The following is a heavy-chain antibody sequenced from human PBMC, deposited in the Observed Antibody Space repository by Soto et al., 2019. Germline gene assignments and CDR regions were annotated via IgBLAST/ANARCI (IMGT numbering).Heavy chain of an antibody. V-gene: IGHV3-74*01. CDR1: GSTFNYYW. CDR3: VRGDKGGFDL. Sequence: GESLRLSCAASGSTFNYYWMHWVRQAPGQGLVWVSHIHSDGSTTTYADSVKGRFTISRDNAKNTLYLQMTSLRAEDTAVYYCVRGDKGGFDLWGHGTTVTVSS. D-gene: IGHD2-21*02. J-gene: IGHJ3*01. CDR2: IHSDGSTT.